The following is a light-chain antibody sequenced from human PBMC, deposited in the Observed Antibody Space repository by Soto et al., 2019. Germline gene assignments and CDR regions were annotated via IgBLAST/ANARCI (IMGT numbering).Light chain of an antibody. Sequence: EIVMTQSPAALSVSPGETATLSCRASQSVNSNLAWYQQKPGQAPTLLLSNASTRAAGLPARFSGSGSGTEFTLTISSLQSEDFAVYFCQQSNNWPKKFGQGTK. CDR1: QSVNSN. CDR2: NAS. V-gene: IGKV3-15*01. J-gene: IGKJ1*01. CDR3: QQSNNWPKK.